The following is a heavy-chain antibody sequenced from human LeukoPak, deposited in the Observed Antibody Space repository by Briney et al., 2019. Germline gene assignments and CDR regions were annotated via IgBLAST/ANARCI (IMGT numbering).Heavy chain of an antibody. CDR1: GGSIRGYY. V-gene: IGHV4-59*01. CDR3: ARDSVVVAATREYYYYGMDV. J-gene: IGHJ6*02. Sequence: SETLSLTCTVSGGSIRGYYWSWIRQPPGKSLEWIGYIYYSGGTNYNPSLNSRVTISVDTSRNQVSLKLNSVTAADTALYYCARDSVVVAATREYYYYGMDVWGQGTTVTVSS. D-gene: IGHD2-15*01. CDR2: IYYSGGT.